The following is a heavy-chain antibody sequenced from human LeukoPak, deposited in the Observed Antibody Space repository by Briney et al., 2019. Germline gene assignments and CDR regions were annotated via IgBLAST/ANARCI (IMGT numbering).Heavy chain of an antibody. CDR3: APDRPLEWP. CDR2: ISAYNGNT. CDR1: GYTFTSYG. V-gene: IGHV1-18*01. J-gene: IGHJ5*02. Sequence: ASVKVSCKASGYTFTSYGISWVRQAPGQGLEWMGWISAYNGNTNYAQKLQGRVTMTRDTSTSTVYMELSSLRSEDTAVYYCAPDRPLEWPWGQGTLVTVSS. D-gene: IGHD3-3*01.